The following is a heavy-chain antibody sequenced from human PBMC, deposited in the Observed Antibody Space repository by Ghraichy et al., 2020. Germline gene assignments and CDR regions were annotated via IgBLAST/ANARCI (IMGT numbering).Heavy chain of an antibody. CDR3: AKSIYSNSWDY. D-gene: IGHD6-6*01. V-gene: IGHV3-23*01. CDR1: GFTFRSYA. CDR2: ISASGVST. J-gene: IGHJ4*02. Sequence: GGSLRLSCAASGFTFRSYAMSWVRQAPGKGLEWVSAISASGVSTYYADSVKGRFTISRDNSKNTLYLQMNSLRADDTAVYYCAKSIYSNSWDYWGQGTLVTVSS.